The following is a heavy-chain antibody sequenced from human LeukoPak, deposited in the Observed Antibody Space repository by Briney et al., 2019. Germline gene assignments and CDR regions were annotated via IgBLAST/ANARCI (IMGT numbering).Heavy chain of an antibody. CDR1: GGSISTYY. CDR3: ASDYGDGPNAFDI. D-gene: IGHD4-17*01. Sequence: KPSETLSLTCTVSGGSISTYYWSWIRQPPGKGLEWIGYIYYSGSTNYNPSLKSRVTISVDTSKNQFSLKLSSVTAADTAVYYCASDYGDGPNAFDIWGQGTMVTVSS. J-gene: IGHJ3*02. CDR2: IYYSGST. V-gene: IGHV4-59*01.